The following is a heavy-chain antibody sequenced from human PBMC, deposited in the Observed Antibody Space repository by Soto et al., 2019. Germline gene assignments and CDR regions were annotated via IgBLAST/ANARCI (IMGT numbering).Heavy chain of an antibody. CDR2: INAGNGNT. V-gene: IGHV1-3*05. J-gene: IGHJ4*02. CDR3: ARSIVVVTALDY. CDR1: GYTFTRYA. Sequence: QVQLVQSGAEEKKPGASVKVSCKASGYTFTRYAMHWVRQAPGQRLEWMGWINAGNGNTKYSQKFQGRVTITRDTSASTAYMELSSVRSEDTDVYYCARSIVVVTALDYWCQGTLVTGSS. D-gene: IGHD2-21*02.